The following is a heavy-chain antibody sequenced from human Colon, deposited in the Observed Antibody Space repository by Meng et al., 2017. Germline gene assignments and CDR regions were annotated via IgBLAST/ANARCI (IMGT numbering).Heavy chain of an antibody. J-gene: IGHJ4*02. CDR2: ISYDGSNK. CDR1: GFTFSSYA. D-gene: IGHD3-22*01. CDR3: ARESYDSSGYYFGRVGDYFDY. V-gene: IGHV3-30*01. Sequence: GGSLRLSCAASGFTFSSYAMHWVRQAPGKGLEWVAVISYDGSNKYYADSVKGRFTISRDNSKNTLYLQMNSLRAEDTAVYYCARESYDSSGYYFGRVGDYFDYWGQGTLVTVSS.